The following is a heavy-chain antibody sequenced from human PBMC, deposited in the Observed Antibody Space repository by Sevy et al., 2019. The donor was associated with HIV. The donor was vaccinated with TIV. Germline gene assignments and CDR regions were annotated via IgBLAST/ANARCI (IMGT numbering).Heavy chain of an antibody. V-gene: IGHV1-2*02. CDR3: ARGGYCSSTSCRYYYYYGMDV. CDR2: INPNSGGT. CDR1: GYTFTGYY. J-gene: IGHJ6*02. D-gene: IGHD2-2*01. Sequence: ASVKVSCKASGYTFTGYYMHWVRQAPGQGLEWMGWINPNSGGTNYAQKFQGRVTMTRDTSISTAYMELRRLRSDDTAVYYCARGGYCSSTSCRYYYYYGMDVWGQGTTVTVSS.